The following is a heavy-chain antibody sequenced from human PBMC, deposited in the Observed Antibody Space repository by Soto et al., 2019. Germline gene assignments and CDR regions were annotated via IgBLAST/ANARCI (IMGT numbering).Heavy chain of an antibody. CDR1: AYTFTSYD. D-gene: IGHD3-16*01. CDR2: MNPNGGNT. V-gene: IGHV1-8*01. CDR3: ARGLDMITFGGVPRTKYYYYYMNV. Sequence: QVQLVQSGAEVKKPGASVKVSCKASAYTFTSYDIIWVRQAPGQGLEWMGWMNPNGGNTASAQKFQGRVTLTRNTSISTAYMELSSLRSEDTAVYYCARGLDMITFGGVPRTKYYYYYMNVWGKGTTLTVSS. J-gene: IGHJ6*03.